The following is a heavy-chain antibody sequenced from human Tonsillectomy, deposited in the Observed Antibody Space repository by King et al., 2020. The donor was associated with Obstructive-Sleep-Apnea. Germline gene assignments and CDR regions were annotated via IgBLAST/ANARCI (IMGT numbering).Heavy chain of an antibody. CDR1: GFSFSSHA. Sequence: VQLVESGGDLPQPGESLRLSCAASGFSFSSHAMSWVRQAPGKGLEWVSIISGSGGSTYYADSVKGRFTVSRYNSTKTLELQMNSMRAEDTAVYYCAKAVPSSDYYIGMDVWGQGTTVTVSS. J-gene: IGHJ6*02. D-gene: IGHD3-10*01. V-gene: IGHV3-23*04. CDR3: AKAVPSSDYYIGMDV. CDR2: ISGSGGST.